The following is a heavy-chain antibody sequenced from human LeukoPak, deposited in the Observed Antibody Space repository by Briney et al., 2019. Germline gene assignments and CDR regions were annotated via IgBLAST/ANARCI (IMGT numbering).Heavy chain of an antibody. V-gene: IGHV3-15*07. D-gene: IGHD7-27*01. CDR2: IKSKTDGGTT. J-gene: IGHJ4*02. CDR1: GFTFSNAW. Sequence: GGSLRLSCAASGFTFSNAWMNWVRQAPGKGLEWVGRIKSKTDGGTTDYAAPVKGRSTISRDDSKNTLYLQMNSLRAEDTAVYYCAKDGGLWVSAHWGDSWGRGTLVTVSS. CDR3: AKDGGLWVSAHWGDS.